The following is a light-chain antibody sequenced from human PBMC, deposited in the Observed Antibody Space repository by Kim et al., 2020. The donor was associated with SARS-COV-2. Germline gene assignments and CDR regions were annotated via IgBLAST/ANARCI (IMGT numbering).Light chain of an antibody. V-gene: IGKV3-11*01. Sequence: PGARATLSCRASQSLGNYLAWYQHMPCQAPSLLIYSASIRSNGIPARFSGSVSGTDSTLTISSLEPEVFAVYYCPQRSNCTPIPFGEETRLE. CDR2: SAS. CDR1: QSLGNY. CDR3: PQRSNCTPIP. J-gene: IGKJ5*01.